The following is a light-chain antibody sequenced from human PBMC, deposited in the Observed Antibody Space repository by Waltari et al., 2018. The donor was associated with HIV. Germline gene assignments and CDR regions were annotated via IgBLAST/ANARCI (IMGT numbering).Light chain of an antibody. Sequence: EIVMTQSPATLSVSPGERATLSCRASQSISNSLAWYQQKPGQAPRLLIYGASTRSPGIPARFSGSGSGTEFTLLISSLQSEDFAVYYCQQYNNWPPRTFGQGTKLEIK. J-gene: IGKJ2*01. CDR3: QQYNNWPPRT. V-gene: IGKV3-15*01. CDR1: QSISNS. CDR2: GAS.